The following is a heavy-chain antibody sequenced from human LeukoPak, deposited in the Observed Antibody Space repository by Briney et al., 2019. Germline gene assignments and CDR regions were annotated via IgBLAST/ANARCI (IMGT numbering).Heavy chain of an antibody. V-gene: IGHV3-23*01. CDR1: GFTFSSYA. CDR3: ARWGTYYYDSSGYFRHYYFDY. Sequence: PGGSLRLSCAASGFTFSSYAMSWVRQAPGKGLEWVSVISGSGGNTYYADSVKGRFTISRDNSKNTLYLQMNSLRAEDTAVYYCARWGTYYYDSSGYFRHYYFDYWGQGTLVTVSS. D-gene: IGHD3-22*01. J-gene: IGHJ4*02. CDR2: ISGSGGNT.